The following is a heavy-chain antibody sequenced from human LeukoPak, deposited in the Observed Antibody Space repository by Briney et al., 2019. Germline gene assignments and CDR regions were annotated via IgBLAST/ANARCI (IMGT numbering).Heavy chain of an antibody. CDR3: ARATNNWYPGFDF. CDR2: IKEDGSEK. CDR1: GFRFSSYW. V-gene: IGHV3-7*04. Sequence: PGGSLRLSCAASGFRFSSYWMSWVRQAPGKGLEWVANIKEDGSEKYYVDSVKGRITISRDNAKNSLYLQMNSLRVEDTAVYYCARATNNWYPGFDFWGQGTLVTVSS. J-gene: IGHJ4*02. D-gene: IGHD1-20*01.